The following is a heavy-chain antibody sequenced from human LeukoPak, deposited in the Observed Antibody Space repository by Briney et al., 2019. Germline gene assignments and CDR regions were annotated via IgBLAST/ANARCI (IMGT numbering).Heavy chain of an antibody. J-gene: IGHJ4*02. Sequence: SVKVSCKASGGTFSGYAISWVRQAPGQGLEWMGGIIPIFGTANYAQKFQGRVTITADESTSTAYMELSSLRSEDTAVYYCARAGAFYYDSSGYYEGSFDYWGQGTLVTVSS. D-gene: IGHD3-22*01. CDR3: ARAGAFYYDSSGYYEGSFDY. CDR1: GGTFSGYA. CDR2: IIPIFGTA. V-gene: IGHV1-69*01.